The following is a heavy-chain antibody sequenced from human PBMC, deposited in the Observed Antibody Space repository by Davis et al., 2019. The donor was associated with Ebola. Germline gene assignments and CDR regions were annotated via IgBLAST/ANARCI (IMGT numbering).Heavy chain of an antibody. V-gene: IGHV4-30-4*08. Sequence: MPSETLSLTCAVYGGSFSGYYWTWIRQPPGKGLEWIGYIYYSGSTSYNPSLKSRVTISVDTSKNQFSLKLSSVTAADTAVYYCARDMPDCSSTSCLYYYYYMDVWGKGTTVTVSS. CDR3: ARDMPDCSSTSCLYYYYYMDV. D-gene: IGHD2-2*01. CDR1: GGSFSGYY. CDR2: IYYSGST. J-gene: IGHJ6*03.